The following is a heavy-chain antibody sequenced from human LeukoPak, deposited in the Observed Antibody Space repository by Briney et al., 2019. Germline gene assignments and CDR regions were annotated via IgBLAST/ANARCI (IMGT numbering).Heavy chain of an antibody. Sequence: GGSLRLSCAASGFTLSTYWMPWVRQAPGKGLVWVSRINPEATTISYADSVKGRFTISRDNAKNTLYLQMNSLRTEDTAVYYCGRIAINANNGMDVWGQGTTVTVSS. CDR1: GFTLSTYW. D-gene: IGHD1/OR15-1a*01. V-gene: IGHV3-74*01. CDR3: GRIAINANNGMDV. CDR2: INPEATTI. J-gene: IGHJ6*02.